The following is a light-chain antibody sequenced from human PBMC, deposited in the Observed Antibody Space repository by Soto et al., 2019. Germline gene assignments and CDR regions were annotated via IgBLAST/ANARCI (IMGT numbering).Light chain of an antibody. CDR1: QSISSY. V-gene: IGKV1-39*01. Sequence: DIQMTQSPSSLSASVGDRVTITCRASQSISSYLNWYQQKPGKAPKLLIYAASSLQSGVPSRFSGSGSGTDFTLTISSLQPEDVATYYCQKYNSAPRTFGGGTKVDIK. CDR3: QKYNSAPRT. CDR2: AAS. J-gene: IGKJ4*01.